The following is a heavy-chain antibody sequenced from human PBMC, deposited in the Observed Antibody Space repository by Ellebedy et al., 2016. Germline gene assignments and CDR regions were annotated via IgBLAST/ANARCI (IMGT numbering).Heavy chain of an antibody. CDR2: SSSSSSTI. D-gene: IGHD3-10*01. V-gene: IGHV3-48*04. Sequence: GGSLRLSCAASGFTFSSYSMNWVRQAPGKGLEWVSFSSSSSSTIYSADSVKGRFTISRDNAKNSLYLQMNSLRAEDTAVYYCARDYAGPNGWFGYAFDIWGQGTMVTVSS. CDR3: ARDYAGPNGWFGYAFDI. J-gene: IGHJ3*02. CDR1: GFTFSSYS.